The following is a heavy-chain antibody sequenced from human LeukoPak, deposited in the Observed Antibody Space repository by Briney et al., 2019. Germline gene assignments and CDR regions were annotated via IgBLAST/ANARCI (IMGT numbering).Heavy chain of an antibody. D-gene: IGHD3-16*02. CDR3: ARGPIMITFGGVIAPFDY. CDR1: GGSFSGYY. V-gene: IGHV4-34*01. J-gene: IGHJ4*02. Sequence: SETLSLTCAVYGGSFSGYYWSWIRQPPGKGLEWIGDINHSGSTNYNPSLKSRVTISVDTSKNQFSLKLSSVTAADTAVYYCARGPIMITFGGVIAPFDYWGQGTLVTVSS. CDR2: INHSGST.